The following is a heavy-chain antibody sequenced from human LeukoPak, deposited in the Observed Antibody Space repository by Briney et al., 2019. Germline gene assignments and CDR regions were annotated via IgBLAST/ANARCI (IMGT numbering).Heavy chain of an antibody. CDR2: IWDDGSNK. CDR1: GFTFNNYG. D-gene: IGHD6-19*01. V-gene: IGHV3-33*01. Sequence: PGRSLRLSCAASGFTFNNYGFHWVRQAPGKGLEWVTVIWDDGSNKYYADSVKGRFTISRDNSKNTLYLQMNSLRPEDTAVYYCARNNIFGYASGWPLDYWGQGTLVTVSS. J-gene: IGHJ4*02. CDR3: ARNNIFGYASGWPLDY.